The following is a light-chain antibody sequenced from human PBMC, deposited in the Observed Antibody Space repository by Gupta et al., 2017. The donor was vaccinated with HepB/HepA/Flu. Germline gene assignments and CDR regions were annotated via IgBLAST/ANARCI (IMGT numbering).Light chain of an antibody. CDR1: TSNIGNNY. Sequence: HSVLTQPPSGSAAPGQKVTISCSGSTSNIGNNYVSWYHQLPGTAPKLLIYDNNERPSGIPDRFSAAKSGTTATLGITGLQTGDEADYYCGTWYNSLSAPYVFGTGTKVAVL. J-gene: IGLJ1*01. CDR2: DNN. CDR3: GTWYNSLSAPYV. V-gene: IGLV1-51*01.